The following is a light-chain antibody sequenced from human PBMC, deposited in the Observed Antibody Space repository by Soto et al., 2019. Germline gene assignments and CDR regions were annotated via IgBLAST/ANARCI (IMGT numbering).Light chain of an antibody. J-gene: IGLJ7*01. Sequence: QSALTQPASVSGSPGQSITISCSGTSSDIGAYNYVSWYQQHPGKAPKLIIYDVSDRPSGVSNRFSGSKSGNTASLTISGLQTEDEAHYYCSSQAVSSTLVFGGGTQLTVL. V-gene: IGLV2-14*01. CDR1: SSDIGAYNY. CDR3: SSQAVSSTLV. CDR2: DVS.